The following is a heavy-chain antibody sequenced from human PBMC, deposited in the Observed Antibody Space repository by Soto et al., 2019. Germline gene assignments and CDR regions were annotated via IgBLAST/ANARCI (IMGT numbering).Heavy chain of an antibody. V-gene: IGHV1-3*01. CDR2: INAGNGNT. CDR1: GYTFTSYA. Sequence: QVQLVQSGAEVKKPGASVKVSCKASGYTFTSYAMHWVRQAPGQRLEWMGWINAGNGNTKYSQKFQGRVTITSDTSASTDYMELSSLRSEDTAVYYCARSRGAALVDYWGQGTLVTVSS. D-gene: IGHD1-26*01. J-gene: IGHJ4*02. CDR3: ARSRGAALVDY.